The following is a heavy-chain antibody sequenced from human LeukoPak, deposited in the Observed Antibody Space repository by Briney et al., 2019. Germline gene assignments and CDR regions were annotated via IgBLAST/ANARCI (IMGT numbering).Heavy chain of an antibody. CDR1: GLTLSSYA. D-gene: IGHD2-15*01. CDR2: IAYDGSTK. J-gene: IGHJ2*01. V-gene: IGHV3-30*11. Sequence: GGSLRLSCAASGLTLSSYAIGWVSQDAGKGIEWVALIAYDGSTKIYADSVKGRFPISIDNSKNTLFLQMNILRAEDTAVFYCARDAWYPYFYLDLWGRGTLVTVSS. CDR3: ARDAWYPYFYLDL.